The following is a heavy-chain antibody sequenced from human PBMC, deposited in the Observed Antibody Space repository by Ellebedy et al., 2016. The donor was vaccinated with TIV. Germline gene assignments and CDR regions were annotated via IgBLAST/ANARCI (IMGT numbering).Heavy chain of an antibody. CDR2: IYTDGGT. J-gene: IGHJ5*02. CDR1: GFTVSSSF. D-gene: IGHD4-17*01. CDR3: ARDPRGGGDYGDNWFDP. Sequence: GESLKISCAASGFTVSSSFMSWVRQAPGKGLEWVSVIYTDGGTNYTDSVLGRFDISRDSSKNTLSLQMNSLRADDTAVYYCARDPRGGGDYGDNWFDPWGQGTLVTVSS. V-gene: IGHV3-66*01.